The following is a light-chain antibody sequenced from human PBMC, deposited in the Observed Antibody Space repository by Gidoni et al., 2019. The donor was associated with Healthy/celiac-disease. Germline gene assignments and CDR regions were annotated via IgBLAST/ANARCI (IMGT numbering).Light chain of an antibody. J-gene: IGKJ1*01. CDR2: WAS. CDR1: QSVLYSSNNKNY. Sequence: DIVMTQSPDSLAVSLGERATINCKSSQSVLYSSNNKNYLAWYQQKPGQPPKLLIYWASTRESGVPDRFRGSGSGTDFTLTISSLQAEDVAVYYCQQYYSTPPTFXQXTKVEIK. CDR3: QQYYSTPPT. V-gene: IGKV4-1*01.